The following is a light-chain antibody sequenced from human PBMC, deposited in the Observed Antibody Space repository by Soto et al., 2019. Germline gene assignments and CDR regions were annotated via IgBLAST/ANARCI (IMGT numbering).Light chain of an antibody. V-gene: IGLV3-21*04. Sequence: SYELTQPPSVSVAPGETATITCGGSNIESKSVHWYRQRPGQAPVLVIYNDVDRPSGIPERLFASNSGNTATLTISRVEAGDEAAYYCQVWHSSTDQVFGGGTKLT. CDR2: NDV. CDR3: QVWHSSTDQV. CDR1: NIESKS. J-gene: IGLJ3*02.